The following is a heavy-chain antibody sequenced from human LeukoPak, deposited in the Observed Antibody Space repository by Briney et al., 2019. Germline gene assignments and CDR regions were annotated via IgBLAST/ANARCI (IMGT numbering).Heavy chain of an antibody. Sequence: GRSLRLSCAASGFTFDDYAMHWVRQAPRKGLEWVSGINWKSGSIGYADSVKGRFTISRDNAKNSLYLQMNSLRAEDTAVYYCARSRGYHPPGFEDYFDYWGQGTLVTVSS. CDR1: GFTFDDYA. D-gene: IGHD5-12*01. CDR3: ARSRGYHPPGFEDYFDY. CDR2: INWKSGSI. J-gene: IGHJ4*02. V-gene: IGHV3-9*01.